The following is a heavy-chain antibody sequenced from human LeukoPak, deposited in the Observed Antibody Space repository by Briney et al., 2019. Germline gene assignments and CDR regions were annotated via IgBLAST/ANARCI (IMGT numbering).Heavy chain of an antibody. CDR3: ARRQAGTSWRDY. J-gene: IGHJ4*02. D-gene: IGHD6-13*01. V-gene: IGHV4-39*01. CDR2: VYYSGST. Sequence: SETLSLTCTVSDGSISSSNYYWGWLRQPPGRGREGIGNVYYSGSTYYNPSLKSRVTISVDTSKNQFSLKLSSVTAADTAVYYCARRQAGTSWRDYWGQGTLVTVSS. CDR1: DGSISSSNYY.